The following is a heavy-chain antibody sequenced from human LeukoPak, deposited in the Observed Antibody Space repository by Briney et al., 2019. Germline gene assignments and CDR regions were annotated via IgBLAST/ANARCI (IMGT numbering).Heavy chain of an antibody. D-gene: IGHD6-13*01. Sequence: SETLSLTCTVSGGSISSSSYYWGWIRQPPGKGLEWIGSIYYSGSTYYNPSLKSRVTISVDTSKNQFSLKLSSVTAADTAVYYCAREEAAAGTFFRFPQPFDYWGQGTLVTVSS. V-gene: IGHV4-39*07. CDR3: AREEAAAGTFFRFPQPFDY. CDR2: IYYSGST. J-gene: IGHJ4*02. CDR1: GGSISSSSYY.